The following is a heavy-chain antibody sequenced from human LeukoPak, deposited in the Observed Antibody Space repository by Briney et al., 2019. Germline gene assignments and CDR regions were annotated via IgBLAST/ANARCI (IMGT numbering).Heavy chain of an antibody. Sequence: GESLKISCKGSGDTFTSYWIAWVRQAPGQGLEWMGWISAYNGNTNYAQKLQGRVTMTTDTSTSTAYMELRSLRSDDTAVYYCARGWWTYDSSGHGYAFDIWGQGTMVTVSS. CDR3: ARGWWTYDSSGHGYAFDI. CDR1: GDTFTSYW. J-gene: IGHJ3*02. D-gene: IGHD3-22*01. V-gene: IGHV1-18*04. CDR2: ISAYNGNT.